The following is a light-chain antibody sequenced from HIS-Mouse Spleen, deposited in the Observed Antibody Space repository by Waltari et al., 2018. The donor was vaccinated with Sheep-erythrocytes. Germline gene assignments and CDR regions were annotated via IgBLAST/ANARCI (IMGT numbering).Light chain of an antibody. J-gene: IGLJ2*01. Sequence: QSALTQPASVSGSPGQSITISCTGTSRDVGGYNYVAWYQQHPGKAPNLMIYDVSNRPSGVSNRFSGSKSGNTASLTISGLQAEDEADYYCSSYTSSSTFVVFGGGTKLTVL. CDR1: SRDVGGYNY. V-gene: IGLV2-14*03. CDR3: SSYTSSSTFVV. CDR2: DVS.